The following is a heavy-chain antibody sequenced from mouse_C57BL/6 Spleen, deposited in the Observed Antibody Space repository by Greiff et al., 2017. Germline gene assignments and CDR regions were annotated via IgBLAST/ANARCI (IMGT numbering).Heavy chain of an antibody. CDR2: ISSGGSYT. V-gene: IGHV5-6*01. CDR1: GFTFSSYG. J-gene: IGHJ2*01. CDR3: ARGGGSSPFDY. Sequence: EVKLMESGGDLVKPGGSLKLSCAASGFTFSSYGMSWVRQTPDKRLEWVATISSGGSYTYYPDSVKGRFTISRDNAKNTLYLQMSSLKSEDTAMYYCARGGGSSPFDYWGQGTTLTVSS. D-gene: IGHD1-1*01.